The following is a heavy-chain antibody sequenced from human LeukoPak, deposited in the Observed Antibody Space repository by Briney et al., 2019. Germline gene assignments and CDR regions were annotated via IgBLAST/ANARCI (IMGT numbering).Heavy chain of an antibody. Sequence: PSETLSLTCTVSGGSISSYYWSWIRQPPGKGLEWIGYIYYSGSTNYNPSLKGRVTISVDTSKNQFSLKLSSVTAADTAVYYCARATMARGVTPRAYYYYGMDVWGQGTTVTVSS. CDR2: IYYSGST. D-gene: IGHD3-10*01. V-gene: IGHV4-59*01. CDR1: GGSISSYY. CDR3: ARATMARGVTPRAYYYYGMDV. J-gene: IGHJ6*02.